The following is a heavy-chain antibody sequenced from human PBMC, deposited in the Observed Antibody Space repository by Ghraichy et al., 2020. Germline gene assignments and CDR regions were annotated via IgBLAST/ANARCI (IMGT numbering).Heavy chain of an antibody. J-gene: IGHJ4*02. CDR3: ARLHLGELSVDY. CDR2: IYHSGST. Sequence: SQTLSLTCTVSGGSISSGGYSWSWIRQPPGKGLEWIGYIYHSGSTYYNPSLKSRVTISVDSSKNQFSLKLSSVTAADTALYYCARLHLGELSVDYWGQGTLVTVSS. CDR1: GGSISSGGYS. V-gene: IGHV4-30-2*01. D-gene: IGHD3-16*02.